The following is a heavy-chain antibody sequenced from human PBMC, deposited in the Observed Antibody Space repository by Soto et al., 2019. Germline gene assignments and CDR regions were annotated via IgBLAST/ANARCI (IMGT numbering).Heavy chain of an antibody. CDR3: AYSSTPFAY. CDR2: ISCSGGST. J-gene: IGHJ4*02. CDR1: GFTFSSYA. D-gene: IGHD6-13*01. V-gene: IGHV3-23*01. Sequence: EVQLLESGGGLVQPGGSLRLSCAASGFTFSSYAMSWVRQAPGKGLEWVSAISCSGGSTYYADSVKGRFTISRDNSKNSLYLQMNTLRSETTAVYYSAYSSTPFAYGGQGPLVTVSS.